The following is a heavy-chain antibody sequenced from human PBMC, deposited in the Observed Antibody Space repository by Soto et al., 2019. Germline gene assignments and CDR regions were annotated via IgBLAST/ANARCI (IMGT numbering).Heavy chain of an antibody. CDR2: IYYSGST. D-gene: IGHD3-10*01. V-gene: IGHV4-39*01. CDR3: VRQSEYYYATGRAAPLYGLDV. CDR1: GGSISITSYY. J-gene: IGHJ6*02. Sequence: QLQLQESGPGLVMPSETLSLTCTVSGGSISITSYYWGWIRQPPGKGLEWIGNIYYSGSTYHNPSLKSRVPVSVDTTKNQFYLKVSSVTAADTAMYYCVRQSEYYYATGRAAPLYGLDVWGQGTTVTVS.